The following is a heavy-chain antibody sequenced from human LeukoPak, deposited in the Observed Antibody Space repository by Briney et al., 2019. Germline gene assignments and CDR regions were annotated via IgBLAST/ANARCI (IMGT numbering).Heavy chain of an antibody. Sequence: GGSLRLSCAASGFSFDEYTMHWVRQAPGKGLEWVSLINWDGSSIYYADSVKGRFTISRDNAKNSLYLQMNSLRAEDTAVYYCARGHSSWYFDYWGQGTLVTVSS. J-gene: IGHJ4*02. V-gene: IGHV3-43*01. CDR1: GFSFDEYT. CDR2: INWDGSSI. D-gene: IGHD6-13*01. CDR3: ARGHSSWYFDY.